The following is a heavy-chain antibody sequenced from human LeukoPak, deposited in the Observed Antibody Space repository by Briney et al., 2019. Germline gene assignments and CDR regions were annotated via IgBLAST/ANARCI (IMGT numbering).Heavy chain of an antibody. Sequence: GGSLRLSCAASGFTFSSYGMHWVRQAPGKGLEWVAFIRYDGSNKYYADSVKGRFTISRDNSKNTLYLQMNSLRAEDTAVYYCAKGSYSSGYYYGAFDIWGQGTMVTVSS. D-gene: IGHD3-22*01. CDR2: IRYDGSNK. J-gene: IGHJ3*02. CDR3: AKGSYSSGYYYGAFDI. V-gene: IGHV3-30*02. CDR1: GFTFSSYG.